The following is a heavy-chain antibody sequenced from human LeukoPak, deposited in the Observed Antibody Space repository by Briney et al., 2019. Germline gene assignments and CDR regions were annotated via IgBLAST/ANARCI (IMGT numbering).Heavy chain of an antibody. J-gene: IGHJ6*03. CDR3: ARVVLVLRYSQYYYYYMDV. Sequence: GASVKVSCKASGYTFTSYGISWVRQAPGQGLEWMGWISAYNGNTNYAQKLQGRVTMTTDTSTSTAYMELRSLRSDDTAVYYCARVVLVLRYSQYYYYYMDVWGKGTTVTVSS. V-gene: IGHV1-18*01. D-gene: IGHD3-9*01. CDR2: ISAYNGNT. CDR1: GYTFTSYG.